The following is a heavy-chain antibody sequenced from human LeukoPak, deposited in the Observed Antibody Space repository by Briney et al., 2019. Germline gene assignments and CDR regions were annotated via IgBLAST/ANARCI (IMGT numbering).Heavy chain of an antibody. V-gene: IGHV3-11*04. Sequence: PGGSLRLSCAASGFTFNNYYMNWIRRAPGKGLEWISYISISGYSTYYADSVKGRFTISRDDARNSLYLQMNSLRAEDMAVYFCVRDLLGSGSTTAYLYHWGQGTLVTVSS. CDR2: ISISGYST. J-gene: IGHJ1*01. CDR1: GFTFNNYY. D-gene: IGHD3-10*01. CDR3: VRDLLGSGSTTAYLYH.